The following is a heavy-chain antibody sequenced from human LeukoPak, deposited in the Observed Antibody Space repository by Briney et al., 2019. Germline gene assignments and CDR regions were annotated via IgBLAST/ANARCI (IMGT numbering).Heavy chain of an antibody. Sequence: ASVKVSCKASGYTFTSYDINWVRQSTGQGIEWMGWMNPNSGNTGYAQKFQGRVTITRNTSISTAYMELSSLRSEDTAVYYCARSGSYSDWFDPWGQGTLVTVSS. CDR2: MNPNSGNT. CDR1: GYTFTSYD. J-gene: IGHJ5*02. CDR3: ARSGSYSDWFDP. V-gene: IGHV1-8*03. D-gene: IGHD1-26*01.